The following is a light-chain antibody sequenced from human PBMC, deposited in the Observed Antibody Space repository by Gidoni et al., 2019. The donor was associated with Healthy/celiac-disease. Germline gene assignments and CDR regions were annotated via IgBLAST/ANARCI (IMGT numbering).Light chain of an antibody. Sequence: QSPSSLSASVGDRVTITCRASQSISSYLNWYQQKPGKAPKLLIYAASSLQSGVPSRFSGSGSGTDFTLTISSLQPEDFATYYCQQSYSTPETFGQGTKVEIK. CDR3: QQSYSTPET. V-gene: IGKV1-39*01. CDR2: AAS. CDR1: QSISSY. J-gene: IGKJ1*01.